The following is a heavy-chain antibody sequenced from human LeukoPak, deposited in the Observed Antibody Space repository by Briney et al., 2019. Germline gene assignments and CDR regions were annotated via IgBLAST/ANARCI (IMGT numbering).Heavy chain of an antibody. CDR1: GFTFSSNG. Sequence: GGCLRLSCAASGFTFSSNGMHWVRPAPGKGLGWVGIIWYDGSNKYYADSVKGRFTISRGNSKNTLYLQMNSLRVEDTAVYYCARPYYSNYYYYGMDVWGQGTTVTVSS. J-gene: IGHJ6*02. CDR3: ARPYYSNYYYYGMDV. CDR2: IWYDGSNK. D-gene: IGHD3-22*01. V-gene: IGHV3-33*01.